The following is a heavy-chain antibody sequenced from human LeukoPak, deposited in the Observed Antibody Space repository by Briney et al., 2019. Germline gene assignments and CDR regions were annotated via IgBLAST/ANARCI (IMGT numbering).Heavy chain of an antibody. Sequence: TGGPLKLSCAASGFTFSSYTMNWVRQAPGKGLEWVSSISSSSSYIYYADSLKGRFTISRDNAKNSLYLQMNSLRAEDTAVYYCARELGAFDIWGQGTMV. D-gene: IGHD7-27*01. CDR3: ARELGAFDI. J-gene: IGHJ3*02. V-gene: IGHV3-21*01. CDR1: GFTFSSYT. CDR2: ISSSSSYI.